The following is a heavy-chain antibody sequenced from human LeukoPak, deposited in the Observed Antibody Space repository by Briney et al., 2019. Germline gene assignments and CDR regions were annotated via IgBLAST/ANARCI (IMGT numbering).Heavy chain of an antibody. CDR1: GYSFTSYW. CDR3: ARPDEYYGSGSYSPII. Sequence: GESLKISCKGSGYSFTSYWIGWVRQMPGKGLEWMGIIYPCDSDTRYSPSFQGQVTISADKSISTAYLQWSSLKASDTDMYYCARPDEYYGSGSYSPIIWGQGTMVTVSS. J-gene: IGHJ3*02. V-gene: IGHV5-51*01. CDR2: IYPCDSDT. D-gene: IGHD3-10*01.